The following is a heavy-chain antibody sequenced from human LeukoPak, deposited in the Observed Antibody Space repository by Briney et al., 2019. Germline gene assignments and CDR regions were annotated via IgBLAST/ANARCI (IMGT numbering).Heavy chain of an antibody. CDR1: GFTFSSYW. CDR2: IKQDGSEK. Sequence: GGALGLSCAAPGFTFSSYWMSWVRQAPGKRLEWVANIKQDGSEKYYVDSVKGRFTISRDNAKNSLYLQMNSLRAEDTAVYYCARDDCSSISCYHNWFDPWGQGTLVTVSS. D-gene: IGHD2-2*01. V-gene: IGHV3-7*01. J-gene: IGHJ5*02. CDR3: ARDDCSSISCYHNWFDP.